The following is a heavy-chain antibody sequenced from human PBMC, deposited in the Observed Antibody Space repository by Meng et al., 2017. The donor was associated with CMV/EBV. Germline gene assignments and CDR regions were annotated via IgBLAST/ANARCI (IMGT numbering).Heavy chain of an antibody. Sequence: QVHLWGSGGGLVQPGRSLRLFCAASGFTFSSYAMHWVRQAPGKGLEWVAVISYDGSNKYYADSVKGRFTISRDNSKNTLYLQMNSLRAEDTAVYYCARDRLRGNNWFDPWGQGTLVTVSS. CDR2: ISYDGSNK. V-gene: IGHV3-30-3*01. J-gene: IGHJ5*02. CDR1: GFTFSSYA. D-gene: IGHD3-10*01. CDR3: ARDRLRGNNWFDP.